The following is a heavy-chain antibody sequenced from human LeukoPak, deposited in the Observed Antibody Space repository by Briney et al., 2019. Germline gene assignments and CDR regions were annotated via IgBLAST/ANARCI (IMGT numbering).Heavy chain of an antibody. CDR2: ISAGSGTI. Sequence: GGSLRLSCAASGFTFSSFSMNWVRQAPGKGLEWVSYISAGSGTIHYADSVKGRFTISRDNAKNSLYLQMNSLRAEDTAVYYCAKDRLVVRGVIDYWGQGTLVTVSS. CDR3: AKDRLVVRGVIDY. V-gene: IGHV3-48*01. CDR1: GFTFSSFS. J-gene: IGHJ4*02. D-gene: IGHD3-10*01.